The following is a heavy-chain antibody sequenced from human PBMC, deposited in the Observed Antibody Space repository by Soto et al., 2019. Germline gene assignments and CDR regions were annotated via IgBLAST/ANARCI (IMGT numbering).Heavy chain of an antibody. D-gene: IGHD2-8*01. V-gene: IGHV4-30-4*01. J-gene: IGHJ6*02. CDR3: ARDQSHAYHGMDV. Sequence: QEQLQESGPGLVKPSQTLSLTCTVSGGSISRSDYYWSWIRQPPGKGLEWIGYIYYSGNTYYNPSLKSRVTISVDTSKNQFSLKVSSVTAADTAVYYCARDQSHAYHGMDVWGQGTTVTVSS. CDR1: GGSISRSDYY. CDR2: IYYSGNT.